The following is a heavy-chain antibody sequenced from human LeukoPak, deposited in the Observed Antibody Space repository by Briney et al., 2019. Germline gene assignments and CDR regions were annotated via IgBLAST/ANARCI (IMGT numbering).Heavy chain of an antibody. D-gene: IGHD2-21*01. CDR1: GFTFRSHA. CDR2: IYENGSTT. V-gene: IGHV3-23*01. J-gene: IGHJ4*02. Sequence: GGSLRLSCVGSGFTFRSHAMSWVRQAPEKGLEFVSGIYENGSTTYYADSVKGRFSISRDNSKNTLYLQMDSLRGEDTAVYYCAKDFRIGYSAHFDYWGQGALVTVSS. CDR3: AKDFRIGYSAHFDY.